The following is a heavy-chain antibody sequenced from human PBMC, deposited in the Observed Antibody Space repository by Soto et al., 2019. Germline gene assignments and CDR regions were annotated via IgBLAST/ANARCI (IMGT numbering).Heavy chain of an antibody. J-gene: IGHJ4*02. D-gene: IGHD1-7*01. CDR2: IIPIFGTA. Sequence: GAAVKVSCKASGCTFSSYAISWVRQAPGQGLEWMGGIIPIFGTANYAQKFQGRVTITADESTSTAYMELSSLRSEDTAVYYCARARAITGTTPYFDYWGQGTLVTVSS. CDR1: GCTFSSYA. V-gene: IGHV1-69*13. CDR3: ARARAITGTTPYFDY.